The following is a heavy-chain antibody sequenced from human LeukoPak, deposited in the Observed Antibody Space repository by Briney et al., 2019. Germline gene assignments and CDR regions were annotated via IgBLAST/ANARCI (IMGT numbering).Heavy chain of an antibody. CDR1: GGTFSSYA. D-gene: IGHD6-6*01. V-gene: IGHV1-69*04. CDR3: AIQGSSSSSAFDY. CDR2: IIPILGIA. J-gene: IGHJ4*02. Sequence: SVKVSCKASGGTFSSYAISWVRQAPGQGLEWMGRIIPILGIANYAQKFQGRVTITADKSTSTAYMELSSLRSEDTAVYYCAIQGSSSSSAFDYWGQGTLVTVSS.